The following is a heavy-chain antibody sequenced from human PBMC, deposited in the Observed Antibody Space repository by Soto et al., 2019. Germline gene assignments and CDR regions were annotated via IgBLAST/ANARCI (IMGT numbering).Heavy chain of an antibody. Sequence: QVQLQASGPGLVKPSETLSLTCTVSGGSISSYYWSWIRQPPGKGLEWIGYIYYSGSTNYNPSLNRRVHRPGKKFKNPVPPKLSSVTAADTVVYYCARRPLLYPGGDYLGQGTLGPVSS. D-gene: IGHD2-21*02. V-gene: IGHV4-59*01. CDR1: GGSISSYY. CDR2: IYYSGST. CDR3: ARRPLLYPGGDY. J-gene: IGHJ4*02.